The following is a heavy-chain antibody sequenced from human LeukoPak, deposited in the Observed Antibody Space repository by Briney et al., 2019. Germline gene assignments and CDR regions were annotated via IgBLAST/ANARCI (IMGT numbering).Heavy chain of an antibody. V-gene: IGHV4-30-4*08. D-gene: IGHD4-17*01. CDR2: IYYSGTT. CDR3: ARGPTVTRYFDY. CDR1: GGSFSGYY. Sequence: PSETLSLTCAVYGGSFSGYYWSWIRQPPGKGLEWIAYIYYSGTTYYNPSLKSRVTISVDTSKNQFSLKLSSVTAADTAVYYCARGPTVTRYFDYWGQGTLASVSS. J-gene: IGHJ4*02.